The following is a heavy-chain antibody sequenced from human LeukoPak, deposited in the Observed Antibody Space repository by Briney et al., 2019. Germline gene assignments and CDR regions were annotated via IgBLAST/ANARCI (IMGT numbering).Heavy chain of an antibody. CDR1: GFTFSSYA. D-gene: IGHD2-2*01. J-gene: IGHJ4*02. Sequence: SGGSLRLSCAASGFTFSSYAMSWVRQAPGKGLEWVSAISGSGGSTYYADSVMGRFTISRDNSKNTLYLQMNSLRAEDTAVYYCAKDYKNQLLAVNYFDYWGQGTLVTVSS. V-gene: IGHV3-23*01. CDR2: ISGSGGST. CDR3: AKDYKNQLLAVNYFDY.